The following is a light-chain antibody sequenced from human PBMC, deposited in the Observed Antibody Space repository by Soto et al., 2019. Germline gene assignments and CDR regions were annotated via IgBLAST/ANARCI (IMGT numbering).Light chain of an antibody. CDR2: DAS. V-gene: IGKV1-33*01. CDR3: QQYDFRPMYT. Sequence: DIQMTQSPSSLSASVGDRVTITCQASQDIKNYLHWYQQKPGKAHKLLIYDASNLTTGVPSRFGGSGSGTHFTFTIFSLQPEDIATYFCQQYDFRPMYTFGQGTKVEIK. J-gene: IGKJ2*01. CDR1: QDIKNY.